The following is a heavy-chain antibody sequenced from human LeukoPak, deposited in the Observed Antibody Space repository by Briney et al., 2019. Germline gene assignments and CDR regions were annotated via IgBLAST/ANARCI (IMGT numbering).Heavy chain of an antibody. CDR1: GYTFNGHY. CDR3: ARDLNAANYYYYYYMDV. V-gene: IGHV1-2*02. Sequence: ASVKVSCKASGYTFNGHYMHWVRQAPGQGLEWMGWINPNSGGTNYAQKFQGRVTMTRDTSISTAYMELSRLRSDDTAVYYCARDLNAANYYYYYYMDVWGKGTTVTVSS. CDR2: INPNSGGT. J-gene: IGHJ6*03.